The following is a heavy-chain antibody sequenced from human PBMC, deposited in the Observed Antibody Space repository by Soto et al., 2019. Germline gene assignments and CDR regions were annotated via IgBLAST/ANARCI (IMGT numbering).Heavy chain of an antibody. CDR3: ARDRIAAAGTLDYYGMDV. Sequence: GGSLRLSCAASGFTVSSNYMSWVRQAPGKGLEWVSVIYSGGSTYYADSVKGRFTISRDNSKNTLYLQMNSLRAEDTAVYYCARDRIAAAGTLDYYGMDVWGQGTTVTVSS. D-gene: IGHD6-13*01. V-gene: IGHV3-66*01. J-gene: IGHJ6*02. CDR2: IYSGGST. CDR1: GFTVSSNY.